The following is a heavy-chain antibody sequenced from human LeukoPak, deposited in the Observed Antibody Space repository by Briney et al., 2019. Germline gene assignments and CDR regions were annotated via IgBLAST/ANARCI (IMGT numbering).Heavy chain of an antibody. V-gene: IGHV4-34*01. Sequence: SETLSLTFDVYGGSFSGFYWNWIRQPPGKGLEWIGEIDHSGSTNYSPSLKSRVTISVDRANNQFSLKLSSVTAADTAFYYCARGRKGGSALWGQGTLVTVSS. CDR1: GGSFSGFY. CDR3: ARGRKGGSAL. CDR2: IDHSGST. D-gene: IGHD3-10*01. J-gene: IGHJ4*02.